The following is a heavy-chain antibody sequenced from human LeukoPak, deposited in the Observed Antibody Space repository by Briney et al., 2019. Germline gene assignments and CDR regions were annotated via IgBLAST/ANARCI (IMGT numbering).Heavy chain of an antibody. CDR2: IYYSGTT. CDR1: GGSISSPNHD. Sequence: TSETLSLTCSVSGGSISSPNHDWAWIRQPPGQGLEWIGSIYYSGTTYYNLSLKSRVTLSVDTSKNHFSLKLSSVTAADTAVYYCSRDLGIVGAHFDLWGRGTLVTVSS. J-gene: IGHJ2*01. D-gene: IGHD1-26*01. CDR3: SRDLGIVGAHFDL. V-gene: IGHV4-39*07.